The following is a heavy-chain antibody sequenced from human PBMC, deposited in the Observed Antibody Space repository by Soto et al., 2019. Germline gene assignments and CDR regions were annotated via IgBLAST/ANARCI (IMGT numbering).Heavy chain of an antibody. CDR3: ASERGYSYGYVDY. CDR1: GFPFSDYY. V-gene: IGHV3-11*06. J-gene: IGHJ4*02. D-gene: IGHD5-18*01. CDR2: ISSSSSYT. Sequence: GGSLRLSCAASGFPFSDYYMSWIRQAPGKGLEWVSYISSSSSYTNYADSVKGRFTISRDNAKNSLYLQMNSLRAEDTAVYYCASERGYSYGYVDYWGQGTLVTVSS.